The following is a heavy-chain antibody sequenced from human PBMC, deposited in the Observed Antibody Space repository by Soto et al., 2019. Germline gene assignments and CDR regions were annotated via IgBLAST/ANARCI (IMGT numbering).Heavy chain of an antibody. Sequence: EVQLVESGGGLVQPGGSLSLSCAASGFTLSSYSMNWFRQAPVKGLEWVSYISSSSRTIYYADSVKGRFTISRENAKNSLYLQMNSLRAEDTAVYSFARDVRVSDWYYFDYWGQGTLVTVSS. CDR2: ISSSSRTI. J-gene: IGHJ4*02. D-gene: IGHD6-19*01. V-gene: IGHV3-48*01. CDR1: GFTLSSYS. CDR3: ARDVRVSDWYYFDY.